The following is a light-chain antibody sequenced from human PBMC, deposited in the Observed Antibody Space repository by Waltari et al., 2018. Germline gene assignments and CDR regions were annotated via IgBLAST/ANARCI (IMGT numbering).Light chain of an antibody. Sequence: QSALTQPASVSGSPGQSITISCTGTNSDVGSSNYVSWYQPHPGKAPKLMIYKVTNRPSGLSNRFSGSKSGNTASLTITELQAEDEADYYCSSYAGNDLVIFGGGTKLTVL. CDR2: KVT. CDR3: SSYAGNDLVI. CDR1: NSDVGSSNY. V-gene: IGLV2-14*01. J-gene: IGLJ2*01.